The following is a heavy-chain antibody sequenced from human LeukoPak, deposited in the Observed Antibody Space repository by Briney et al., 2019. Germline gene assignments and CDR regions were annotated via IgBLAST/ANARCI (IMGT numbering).Heavy chain of an antibody. V-gene: IGHV3-23*01. CDR1: GIAFRNYA. D-gene: IGHD4-17*01. Sequence: PGGSLRLSCVASGIAFRNYAMTWVRQAPGKGLEWVSSITGSRTTTRYADSVKGRFTISRDNSVGTLYLQLNSLSAEDTAVYYCGIDPNGDYIGAFDFWGQGTKVTASS. CDR2: ITGSRTTT. J-gene: IGHJ3*01. CDR3: GIDPNGDYIGAFDF.